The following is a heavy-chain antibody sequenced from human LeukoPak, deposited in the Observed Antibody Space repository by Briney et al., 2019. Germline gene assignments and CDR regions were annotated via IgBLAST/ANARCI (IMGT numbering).Heavy chain of an antibody. J-gene: IGHJ6*02. Sequence: SVKVSCKASGGTFSSYAISWVRQAPGQGLEWMGGIIPIFDTANYEQKFQGRVTITADESTSTAYMELSSLRSENTAVYSCARDGGGWRSDYYYYYGMDVWGQGTTVTVSS. CDR2: IIPIFDTA. D-gene: IGHD6-19*01. CDR1: GGTFSSYA. CDR3: ARDGGGWRSDYYYYYGMDV. V-gene: IGHV1-69*13.